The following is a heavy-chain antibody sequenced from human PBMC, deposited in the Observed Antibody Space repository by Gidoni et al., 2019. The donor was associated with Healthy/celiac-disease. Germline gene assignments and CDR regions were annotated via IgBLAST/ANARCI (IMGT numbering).Heavy chain of an antibody. V-gene: IGHV4-34*01. CDR1: GGSFSGYY. CDR3: ARAPMVRGVTFDY. CDR2: INHSGST. Sequence: QVQLQQWGAGLLKPSETLSLTCADYGGSFSGYYWSWIRQPPGTGLEWIGEINHSGSTNYNPSLKSRVTISVDTSKNQFSLKLSSVTAADTAVYYCARAPMVRGVTFDYWGQGTLVTVSS. D-gene: IGHD3-10*01. J-gene: IGHJ4*02.